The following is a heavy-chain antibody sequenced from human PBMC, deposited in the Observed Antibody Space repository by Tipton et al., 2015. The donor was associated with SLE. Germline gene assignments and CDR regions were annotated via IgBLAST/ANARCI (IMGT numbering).Heavy chain of an antibody. CDR1: GFTFSSYA. V-gene: IGHV3-30*03. J-gene: IGHJ4*02. Sequence: SLRLSCAASGFTFSSYAMHWVRQPPGRGLEWVAVTSYDGSNKYYADSVEGRFTISRDNSKNTLYLQMNSLRAEDTAVYYCARGEVLTDYFDYWGQGTLVTVSS. CDR3: ARGEVLTDYFDY. D-gene: IGHD2-8*01. CDR2: TSYDGSNK.